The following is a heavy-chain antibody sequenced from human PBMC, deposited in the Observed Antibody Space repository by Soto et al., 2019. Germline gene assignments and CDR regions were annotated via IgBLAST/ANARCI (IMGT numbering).Heavy chain of an antibody. CDR2: MKSKIDGGTT. Sequence: EVQLVESGGGLVKPESSLRLSCAASGFTFNYAWMHWVRQAPGKGLEWVGLMKSKIDGGTTDYPKPMKGRFTISRDDSKRTLYLQMNSLKTEDTAVYYCATAHSSAGAFDYWGQGTLVTVSS. J-gene: IGHJ4*02. CDR3: ATAHSSAGAFDY. D-gene: IGHD2-21*01. CDR1: GFTFNYAW. V-gene: IGHV3-15*07.